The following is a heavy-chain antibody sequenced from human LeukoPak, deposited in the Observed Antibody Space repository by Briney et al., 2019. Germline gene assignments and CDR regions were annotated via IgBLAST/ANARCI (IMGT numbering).Heavy chain of an antibody. Sequence: GGSLRLSCAASGFTFSSYWMSWVRQAPGKGLEWVAVISYDGSNKYYADSVKGRFTISRDNSKNTLYLQMNSLRAEDTAVYYCASILGGYSYGRLDYWGQGTLVTVSS. CDR3: ASILGGYSYGRLDY. CDR2: ISYDGSNK. J-gene: IGHJ4*02. D-gene: IGHD5-18*01. CDR1: GFTFSSYW. V-gene: IGHV3-30*03.